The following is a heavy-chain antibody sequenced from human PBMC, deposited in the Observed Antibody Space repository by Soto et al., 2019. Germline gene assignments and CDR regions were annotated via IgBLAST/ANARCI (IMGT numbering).Heavy chain of an antibody. CDR1: GFTFRDYY. CDR3: ARNTASAAGADYYGLDV. CDR2: MSSSGATI. J-gene: IGHJ6*02. Sequence: QVHLVESGGDLVEPGGSLRLSCAGSGFTFRDYYMSWVRLAPGQGLEWVSYMSSSGATIYYADSVKDRCTTSRDNAKNSLYLHMTSLRADDTAVYYRARNTASAAGADYYGLDVWGQGTTVTVSS. D-gene: IGHD6-13*01. V-gene: IGHV3-11*01.